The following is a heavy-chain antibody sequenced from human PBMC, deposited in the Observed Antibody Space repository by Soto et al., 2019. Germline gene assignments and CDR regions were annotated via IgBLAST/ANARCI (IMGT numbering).Heavy chain of an antibody. CDR3: ARSRRDYGMDV. CDR1: VGTFSSYA. Sequence: GXSVKLSCKASVGTFSSYAISWLRQAPGQGLEWMGWINPNSGGTNYAQKFQGRVTMTRDTSISTAYMELSRLRSDDTAVYYCARSRRDYGMDVWGQGTTVTVSS. V-gene: IGHV1-2*02. CDR2: INPNSGGT. J-gene: IGHJ6*02.